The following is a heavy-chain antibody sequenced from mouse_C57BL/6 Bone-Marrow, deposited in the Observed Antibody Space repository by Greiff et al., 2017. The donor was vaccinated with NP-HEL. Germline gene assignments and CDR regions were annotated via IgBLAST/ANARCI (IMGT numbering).Heavy chain of an antibody. V-gene: IGHV1-19*01. CDR1: GYTFTDYY. Sequence: VQLQQSGPVLVKPGASVKMSCKASGYTFTDYYMNWVKQSHGKSLEWIGVINPYNGGTSYNQKFKGKATLTVDKSSSTAYMELNSLTSEDSAVYYCARHDYDYEGDYWGQGTTLTVSS. CDR2: INPYNGGT. J-gene: IGHJ2*01. D-gene: IGHD2-4*01. CDR3: ARHDYDYEGDY.